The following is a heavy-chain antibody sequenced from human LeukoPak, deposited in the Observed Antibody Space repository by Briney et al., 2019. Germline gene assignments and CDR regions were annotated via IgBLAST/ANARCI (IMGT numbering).Heavy chain of an antibody. CDR3: ARESSSGYSGYDPVAFDY. J-gene: IGHJ4*02. CDR1: GFTFSSYS. V-gene: IGHV3-21*01. CDR2: ISSSSSYI. D-gene: IGHD5-12*01. Sequence: GGSLRLSCAASGFTFSSYSMNWVRQAPGKGLEWVASISSSSSYIYYADSVKGRFTISRDNAKNSLYLQMNSLRAEDTAVYYCARESSSGYSGYDPVAFDYWGQGTLVTVSS.